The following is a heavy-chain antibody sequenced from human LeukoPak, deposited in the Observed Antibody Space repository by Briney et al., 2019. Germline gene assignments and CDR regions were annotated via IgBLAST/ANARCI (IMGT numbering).Heavy chain of an antibody. Sequence: GGSLRLSCAASGFSFTYSTMNWVRLAPGKGLEWVSSITSSSGNIYYSDSVRGRFTVSRDNAKNSLYLQMNSLIAEDSAVYYCVRIPNNAGFPNWFDPWGQGTLVSVSP. V-gene: IGHV3-21*01. CDR3: VRIPNNAGFPNWFDP. CDR2: ITSSSGNI. J-gene: IGHJ5*02. CDR1: GFSFTYST. D-gene: IGHD3-9*01.